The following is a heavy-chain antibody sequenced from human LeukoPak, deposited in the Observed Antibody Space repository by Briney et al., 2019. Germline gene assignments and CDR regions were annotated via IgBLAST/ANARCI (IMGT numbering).Heavy chain of an antibody. CDR1: GFTFDDYA. Sequence: PGGSLRLSCAASGFTFDDYAMHWVRHAPGKGLEWVSGISWNSGSIGYADSVKGRFTISRDNAKNSLYLQMNSLRAEDTALYYCAKDTSSSWYIGYNNWFDPWGQGTLVTVSS. CDR2: ISWNSGSI. CDR3: AKDTSSSWYIGYNNWFDP. J-gene: IGHJ5*02. V-gene: IGHV3-9*01. D-gene: IGHD6-13*01.